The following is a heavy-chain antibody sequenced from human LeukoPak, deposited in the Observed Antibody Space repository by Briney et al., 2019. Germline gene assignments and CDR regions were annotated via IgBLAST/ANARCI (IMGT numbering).Heavy chain of an antibody. CDR3: ATDRGWRTSGYYLYYFEY. V-gene: IGHV3-7*01. J-gene: IGHJ4*02. D-gene: IGHD3-3*01. CDR1: GFTFSSYA. Sequence: GGSLRLSCAASGFTFSSYAMSWVRQAPGKGLEWVASIKNDGSERYYVDSVRGRYTISRDNTKNSLFLQMSSLRPEDTAVYYCATDRGWRTSGYYLYYFEYWGQGTLVTFSS. CDR2: IKNDGSER.